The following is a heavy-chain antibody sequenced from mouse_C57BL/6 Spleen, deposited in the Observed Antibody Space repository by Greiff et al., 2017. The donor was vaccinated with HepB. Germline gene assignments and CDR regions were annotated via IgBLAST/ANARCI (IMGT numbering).Heavy chain of an antibody. D-gene: IGHD1-1*01. J-gene: IGHJ2*01. CDR3: ARVSYGSSYVYFDY. CDR1: GFTFSDYY. V-gene: IGHV5-16*01. Sequence: EVQLVESEGGLVQPGSSMKLSCTASGFTFSDYYMAWVRQVPEKGLEWVANINYDGSSTYYLDSLKSRFIISRDNAKNILYLQMSSLKSEDTATYYCARVSYGSSYVYFDYWGQGTTLTVSS. CDR2: INYDGSST.